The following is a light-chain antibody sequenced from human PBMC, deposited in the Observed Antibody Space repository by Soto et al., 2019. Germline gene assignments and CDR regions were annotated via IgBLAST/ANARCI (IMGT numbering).Light chain of an antibody. Sequence: QSVLTQPPSVSGAPGQRVTISCTGSSSNIGAGYDVHWYQQHPGRAPKLMIYEVSKRPSGVPDRFSGSKSGNTASLTVSGLQAEDEADYYCSSYAGSNNLGVFGTGTKVTVL. CDR3: SSYAGSNNLGV. CDR1: SSNIGAGYD. J-gene: IGLJ1*01. V-gene: IGLV1-40*01. CDR2: EVS.